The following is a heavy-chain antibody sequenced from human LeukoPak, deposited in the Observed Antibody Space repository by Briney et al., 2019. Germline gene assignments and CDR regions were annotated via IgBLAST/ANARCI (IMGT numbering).Heavy chain of an antibody. CDR2: IYYSGST. Sequence: SETLSLTCTVSGGSISSSSYYWGWIRPPPGKGRAWVGSIYYSGSTYYNPSLKSRVTISVDTSKSQFSLKLSSVTAADTAVYYCARHYYVWGSYRPIYFDYWGQGTLVTISS. CDR1: GGSISSSSYY. CDR3: ARHYYVWGSYRPIYFDY. J-gene: IGHJ4*02. V-gene: IGHV4-39*01. D-gene: IGHD3-16*02.